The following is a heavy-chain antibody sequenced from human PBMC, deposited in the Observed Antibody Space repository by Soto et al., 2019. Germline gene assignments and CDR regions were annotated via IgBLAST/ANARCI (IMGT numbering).Heavy chain of an antibody. CDR2: IYYSGST. Sequence: SETLSLTCAVSGGSISSGDYYWSWIRQPPGKGLEWIGYIYYSGSTYYNPSLKSRVTISVDTSKNRFSLKVSSVTAADTAVYFCARDPGRHYHYGRDVWGQGTTVTVSS. D-gene: IGHD2-15*01. CDR1: GGSISSGDYY. V-gene: IGHV4-30-4*01. J-gene: IGHJ6*02. CDR3: ARDPGRHYHYGRDV.